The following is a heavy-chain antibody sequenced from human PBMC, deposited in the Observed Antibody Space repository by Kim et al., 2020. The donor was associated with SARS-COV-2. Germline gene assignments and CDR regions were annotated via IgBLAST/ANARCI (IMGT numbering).Heavy chain of an antibody. J-gene: IGHJ4*02. Sequence: VEGRFTISRDNTKNTLYLQMTSLRAEDTAVYYCAKTPVVPAAMWSGYFDYWGQGTLVTVSS. V-gene: IGHV3-23*01. D-gene: IGHD2-2*01. CDR3: AKTPVVPAAMWSGYFDY.